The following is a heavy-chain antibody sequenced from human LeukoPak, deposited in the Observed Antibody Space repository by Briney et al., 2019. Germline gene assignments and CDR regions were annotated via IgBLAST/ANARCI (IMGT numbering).Heavy chain of an antibody. Sequence: SETLSLTCAVYGVSFSGYYWSWIRQPPGKGLEWIGEINHSGSTNYNPSLKSRVTISVDTSKNQFSLKLSSVTAADTAVYYCARHYYRCRGTSCYTARGTHYYYYYYMDVWGKGTTVTVSS. CDR2: INHSGST. D-gene: IGHD2-2*02. CDR3: ARHYYRCRGTSCYTARGTHYYYYYYMDV. CDR1: GVSFSGYY. J-gene: IGHJ6*03. V-gene: IGHV4-34*01.